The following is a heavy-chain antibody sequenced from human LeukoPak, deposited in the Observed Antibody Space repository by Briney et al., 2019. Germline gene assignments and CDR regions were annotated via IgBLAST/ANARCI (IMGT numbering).Heavy chain of an antibody. J-gene: IGHJ4*02. CDR1: GFTLSNYG. Sequence: GSLRLSCAASGFTLSNYGMRWVRQTPDEGLEWVAFIRSDSSYIYYLESVKGRFTVSRDNSKNTLFLQMHSLRPEDTAVYYCVKDPSGAAAAGTFDYWGQGTLVTVSS. CDR2: IRSDSSYI. V-gene: IGHV3-30*02. D-gene: IGHD6-13*01. CDR3: VKDPSGAAAAGTFDY.